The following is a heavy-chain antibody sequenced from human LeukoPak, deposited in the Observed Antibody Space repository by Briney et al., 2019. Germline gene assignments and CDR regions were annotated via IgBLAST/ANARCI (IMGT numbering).Heavy chain of an antibody. J-gene: IGHJ4*02. Sequence: GGSLRLSCAVSGVTLSNYGMSWVRQAPGKGLEWVAGISGSAGSTNYADSVKGRFTISRDSPKNALYLQMNSLRAEDTAVYFCAKRGVVIRVILVGFHKEANYFDSWGQGALVTVSS. CDR2: ISGSAGST. V-gene: IGHV3-23*01. D-gene: IGHD3-22*01. CDR3: AKRGVVIRVILVGFHKEANYFDS. CDR1: GVTLSNYG.